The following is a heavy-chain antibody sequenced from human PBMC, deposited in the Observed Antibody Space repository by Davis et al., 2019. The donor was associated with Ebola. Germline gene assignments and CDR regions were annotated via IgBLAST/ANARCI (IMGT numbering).Heavy chain of an antibody. D-gene: IGHD5-18*01. CDR2: ISAYNGNT. V-gene: IGHV1-18*01. CDR3: ARDLGMVKSYYFDY. Sequence: AASVKVSCKASGYNFNSYGIYWVRQAPGQGLEWMGWISAYNGNTNYAQKLQGRVTMTTDTSTSTAYMELRSLRSADTAVYYCARDLGMVKSYYFDYWGQGTLVTVSS. CDR1: GYNFNSYG. J-gene: IGHJ4*02.